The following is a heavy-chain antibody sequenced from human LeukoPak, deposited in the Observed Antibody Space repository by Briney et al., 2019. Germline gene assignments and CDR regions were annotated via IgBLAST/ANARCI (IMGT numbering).Heavy chain of an antibody. Sequence: GGSLRLSCAASGFTVSSHYMTWVRQAPGKGLEWVSVIYTGGSSYYADSVKGRFTISRDNSKNTLYLQMNSLRAEDTAVHYCARDRAYSFDYWGQGTLVTVSS. CDR3: ARDRAYSFDY. CDR1: GFTVSSHY. CDR2: IYTGGSS. V-gene: IGHV3-53*01. J-gene: IGHJ4*02. D-gene: IGHD1-26*01.